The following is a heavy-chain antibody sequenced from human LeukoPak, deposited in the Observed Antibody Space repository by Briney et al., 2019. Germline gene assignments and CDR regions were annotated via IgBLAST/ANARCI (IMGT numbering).Heavy chain of an antibody. CDR2: IIPIFGTA. V-gene: IGHV1-69*05. Sequence: GSSVKVSRKASGGTFISYAISWVRQAPGQGLEWMGGIIPIFGTANYAQKFQGRVTITTDESTSTAYMELSSLRSEDTAVYYCASGGGCSGGSCYPLLFDYWGQGTLVTVSS. D-gene: IGHD2-15*01. CDR3: ASGGGCSGGSCYPLLFDY. CDR1: GGTFISYA. J-gene: IGHJ4*02.